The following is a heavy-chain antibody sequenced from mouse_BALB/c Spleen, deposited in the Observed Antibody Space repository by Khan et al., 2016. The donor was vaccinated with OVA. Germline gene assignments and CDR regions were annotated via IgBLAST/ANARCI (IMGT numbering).Heavy chain of an antibody. D-gene: IGHD1-3*01. CDR1: GYSFTGYF. J-gene: IGHJ2*01. V-gene: IGHV1-20*02. CDR3: ARKSGSDFDY. Sequence: MQLEESGPELVKPGASVKISCKASGYSFTGYFMNWVMQSHGKSLEWIGRINPHIGETFYNQKFKDKATLTVDESSRTAHMELRSLASEDPAVYYCARKSGSDFDYWGQGTTLTVSS. CDR2: INPHIGET.